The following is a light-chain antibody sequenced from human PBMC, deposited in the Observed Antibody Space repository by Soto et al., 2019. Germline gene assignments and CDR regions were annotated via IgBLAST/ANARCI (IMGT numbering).Light chain of an antibody. Sequence: EIVLTQSPATLSLSPGERATLSCRASQSVSNYLAWYQQKPGQAPRLLIYDASNSATGIPARFSGSGSGTDFTLTISSREPEDFAVYYCQQRSNWPLLTFGGGTKVEIK. CDR3: QQRSNWPLLT. CDR1: QSVSNY. V-gene: IGKV3-11*01. CDR2: DAS. J-gene: IGKJ4*02.